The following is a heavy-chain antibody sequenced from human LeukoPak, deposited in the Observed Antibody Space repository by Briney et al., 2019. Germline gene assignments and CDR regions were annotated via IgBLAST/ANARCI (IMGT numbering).Heavy chain of an antibody. D-gene: IGHD3-22*01. Sequence: ASVKVSCKASGYTFTGYYMHWVRQAPGQGLEWMGWINPNSGGTNYAQKFQGRVTMTRDTSISTAYMELSRLRSDDTAVYYCARDDMVGINYYDSSGYYYHYFQHWGQGTLVTVSS. V-gene: IGHV1-2*02. CDR1: GYTFTGYY. J-gene: IGHJ1*01. CDR2: INPNSGGT. CDR3: ARDDMVGINYYDSSGYYYHYFQH.